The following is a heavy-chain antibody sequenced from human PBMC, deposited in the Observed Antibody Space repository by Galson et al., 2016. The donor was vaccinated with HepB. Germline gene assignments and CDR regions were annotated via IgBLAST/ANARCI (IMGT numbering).Heavy chain of an antibody. Sequence: SLRLSCAASGFTFSISSMNWVRQAPGKGLEWDSSISTRSSYIYYADSVKGRFTISRDNAKNSLYLQMNSLRAEDTAVYYCARTLPRAGAFDIWGQGTMVTVSS. CDR3: ARTLPRAGAFDI. V-gene: IGHV3-21*01. CDR1: GFTFSISS. CDR2: ISTRSSYI. J-gene: IGHJ3*02.